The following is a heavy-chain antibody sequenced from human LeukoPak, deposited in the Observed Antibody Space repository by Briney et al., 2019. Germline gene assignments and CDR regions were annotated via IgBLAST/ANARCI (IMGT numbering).Heavy chain of an antibody. CDR1: GGSIISDTYF. CDR3: ARDQYYYDSSGYLFDY. J-gene: IGHJ4*02. D-gene: IGHD3-22*01. Sequence: SETLSLTCTVSGGSIISDTYFWTWIRQPAGKGPEWIGRIYTSGSTNYNPSLKSRVTMSVDTSKNQFSLKLSSVTAADTAVYYCARDQYYYDSSGYLFDYWGQGTLVTVSS. CDR2: IYTSGST. V-gene: IGHV4-61*02.